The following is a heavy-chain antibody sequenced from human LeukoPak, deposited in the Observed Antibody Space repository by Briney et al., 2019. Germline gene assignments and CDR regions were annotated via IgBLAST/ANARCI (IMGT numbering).Heavy chain of an antibody. CDR1: GFTFSSYS. V-gene: IGHV3-21*01. CDR2: NRSRSSYI. Sequence: PGGCLRLSCAASGFTFSSYSMNWVSQAPGKGLELVSYNRSRSSYIYYGDPMRGRFPISRDNAKNLFDRQRNSRRAEGTAGYYWARGDSDVDYWGQGTLVTVSS. D-gene: IGHD2-15*01. CDR3: ARGDSDVDY. J-gene: IGHJ4*02.